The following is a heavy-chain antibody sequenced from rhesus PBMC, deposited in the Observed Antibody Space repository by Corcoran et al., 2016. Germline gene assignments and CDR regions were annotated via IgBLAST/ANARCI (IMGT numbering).Heavy chain of an antibody. D-gene: IGHD6-25*01. CDR2: VDPEDGEA. CDR1: GYTFTDYY. J-gene: IGHJ4*01. CDR3: ATGGYSGSLRWYSNFDY. V-gene: IGHV1-111*02. Sequence: EVQLVQSGAEVKKPGASVKISCKASGYTFTDYYLHWVRQAPGKGLEWMGLVDPEDGEAINTQKFQDRVTLTADTSTDTAYMELSSLRSEDTVVYYCATGGYSGSLRWYSNFDYWGQGVLVTVSS.